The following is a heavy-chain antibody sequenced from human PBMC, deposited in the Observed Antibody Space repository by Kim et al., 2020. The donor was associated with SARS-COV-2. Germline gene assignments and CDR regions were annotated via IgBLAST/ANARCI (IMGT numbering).Heavy chain of an antibody. J-gene: IGHJ6*03. D-gene: IGHD2-15*01. Sequence: GGSLRLSCAASGFTFSSYAMHWVRQAPGKGLEWVAVISYDGSNKYYADSVKGRFTISRDNSKNTLYLQMNSLRAEDTAVYYCARDSGDLVVVAATHYYYYYMDVWGKGTTVTVSS. V-gene: IGHV3-30-3*01. CDR2: ISYDGSNK. CDR3: ARDSGDLVVVAATHYYYYYMDV. CDR1: GFTFSSYA.